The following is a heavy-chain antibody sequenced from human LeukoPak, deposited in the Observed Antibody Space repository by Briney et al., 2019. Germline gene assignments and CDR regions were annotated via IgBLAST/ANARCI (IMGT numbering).Heavy chain of an antibody. CDR3: ARGPPMDDSSGYYFDY. CDR1: GFTFSNYA. D-gene: IGHD3-22*01. Sequence: GSLRLSCAASGFTFSNYAMSWIRQPPGKGLEWIGEINHSGSTNYNPSLKSRVTISVDTSKNQFSLKLSSVTAADTAVYYCARGPPMDDSSGYYFDYWGQGTLVTVSS. CDR2: INHSGST. V-gene: IGHV4-34*01. J-gene: IGHJ4*02.